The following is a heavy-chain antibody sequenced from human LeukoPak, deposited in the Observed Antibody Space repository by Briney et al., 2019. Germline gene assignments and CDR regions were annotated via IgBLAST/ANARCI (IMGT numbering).Heavy chain of an antibody. J-gene: IGHJ4*02. CDR2: INPNSGGT. Sequence: GASVKVSCKASGYTFIKYAVNWVRQAPGQGLEWMGWINPNSGGTNYAQKFQGRVTMTRDTSISTAYMELSRLRSDDTAVYYCARGPVGATTPFDYWGQGTLVTVSS. CDR1: GYTFIKYA. V-gene: IGHV1-2*02. CDR3: ARGPVGATTPFDY. D-gene: IGHD1-26*01.